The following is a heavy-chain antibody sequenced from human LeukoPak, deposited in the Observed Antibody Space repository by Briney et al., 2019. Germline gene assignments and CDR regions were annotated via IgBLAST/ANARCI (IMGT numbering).Heavy chain of an antibody. D-gene: IGHD3-10*01. CDR1: GFTFSSYA. J-gene: IGHJ4*02. CDR2: ISYDGSNK. Sequence: GGSLRLSCAASGFTFSSYAMHWVRQAPGKGLEWVAVISYDGSNKYYADSMKGRFTISRDNSKNTLYLQMNSLRAEDTAVYYCARSTWFGELFGLDYWGQGTLVTVSS. CDR3: ARSTWFGELFGLDY. V-gene: IGHV3-30*04.